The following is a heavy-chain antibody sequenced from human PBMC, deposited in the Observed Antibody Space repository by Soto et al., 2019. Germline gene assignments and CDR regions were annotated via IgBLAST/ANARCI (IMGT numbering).Heavy chain of an antibody. D-gene: IGHD3-3*01. CDR3: ARTTSYYDSVYYYYGMDV. CDR2: ISSSSSYI. Sequence: GGSLRLSCAASGFTFSSYSMNWVRQAPGKGLEWVSSISSSSSYIYYADSVKGRFTISRDNAKNSLYLQMNSLRAEDTAVYYCARTTSYYDSVYYYYGMDVRGQRTTVTVSS. J-gene: IGHJ6*02. V-gene: IGHV3-21*01. CDR1: GFTFSSYS.